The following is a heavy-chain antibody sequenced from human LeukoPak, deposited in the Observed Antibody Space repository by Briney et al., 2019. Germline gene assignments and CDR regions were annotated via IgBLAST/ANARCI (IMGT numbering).Heavy chain of an antibody. CDR1: GYTFTGYN. CDR3: ARDRRYWLLWFREFDAFDI. CDR2: INPNSGGT. J-gene: IGHJ3*02. Sequence: ASVKDSCKASGYTFTGYNMHWVRQAPGQGLEWMGWINPNSGGTNYAQKFQGRVTMTRDTSISTAYMELSRLRSDDTAVYYCARDRRYWLLWFREFDAFDIWGQGTMVTVSS. D-gene: IGHD3-10*01. V-gene: IGHV1-2*02.